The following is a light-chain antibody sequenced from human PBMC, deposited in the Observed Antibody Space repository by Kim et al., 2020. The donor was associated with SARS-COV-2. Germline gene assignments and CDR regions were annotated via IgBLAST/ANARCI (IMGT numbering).Light chain of an antibody. Sequence: PGGTVTLTCASSTGAVTSGYYPSWFQQKPGQAPRTLIYNTNTKYSWTPARFSGSLLGGKAALTLSGVQPEDEAEYYCLLYYGGVYVFGSGTKVTVL. V-gene: IGLV7-43*01. CDR3: LLYYGGVYV. J-gene: IGLJ1*01. CDR1: TGAVTSGYY. CDR2: NTN.